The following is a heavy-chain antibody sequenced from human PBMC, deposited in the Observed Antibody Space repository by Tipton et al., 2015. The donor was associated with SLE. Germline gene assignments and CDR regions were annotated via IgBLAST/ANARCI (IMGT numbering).Heavy chain of an antibody. Sequence: TLSLTCTVSGGSTTGYYWNWIRQPPGKGLEWIGSIFYTGSTYYNPSLKSRVSFSIDTSKHQFSLKLNSVTAADTAVYYCARRHYSGPFDSWGQGTLVTVSS. CDR1: GGSTTGYY. CDR3: ARRHYSGPFDS. V-gene: IGHV4-59*12. CDR2: IFYTGST. J-gene: IGHJ4*02. D-gene: IGHD5-12*01.